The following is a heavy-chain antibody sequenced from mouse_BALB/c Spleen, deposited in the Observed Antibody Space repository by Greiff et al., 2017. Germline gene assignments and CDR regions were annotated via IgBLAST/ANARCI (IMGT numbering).Heavy chain of an antibody. CDR1: GFTFSSYD. J-gene: IGHJ2*01. D-gene: IGHD2-4*01. V-gene: IGHV5-12-1*01. CDR2: ISSGGGST. CDR3: ARDDYARFDY. Sequence: EVKLMESGGGLVKPGGSLKLSCAASGFTFSSYDMSWVRQTPEKRLEWVAYISSGGGSTYYPDTVKGRFTISRDNAKNTLYLQMSSLKSEDTAMYYCARDDYARFDYWGQGTTLTVSS.